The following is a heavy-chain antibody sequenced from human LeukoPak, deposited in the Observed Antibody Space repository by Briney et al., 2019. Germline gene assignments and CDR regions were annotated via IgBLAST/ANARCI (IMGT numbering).Heavy chain of an antibody. D-gene: IGHD3-10*01. CDR1: GGSISSYY. Sequence: SETLSLTCAVSGGSISSYYWSWIRQPAGKGLEWIGRIYGTGTITYNPSLQSRVTMSVDTSKNEFSLKMSSVTAADTAVYYCTRDSGTTGEVKFDPWGQGTLVAVSS. CDR3: TRDSGTTGEVKFDP. V-gene: IGHV4-4*07. CDR2: IYGTGTI. J-gene: IGHJ5*02.